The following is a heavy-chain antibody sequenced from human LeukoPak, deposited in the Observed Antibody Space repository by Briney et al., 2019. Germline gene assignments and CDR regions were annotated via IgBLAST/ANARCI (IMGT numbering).Heavy chain of an antibody. CDR3: ARGTGYCSSTSCYGSVGAFDI. CDR1: GGTFSSYA. Sequence: ASVKVSCKASGGTFSSYAISWVRQAPGQGLEWMGGIIPIFGTANYAQKFQGRVTITADESTSTAYMELSSLRSEDTAVYYCARGTGYCSSTSCYGSVGAFDIWGQGTMVTVSS. J-gene: IGHJ3*02. D-gene: IGHD2-2*01. V-gene: IGHV1-69*13. CDR2: IIPIFGTA.